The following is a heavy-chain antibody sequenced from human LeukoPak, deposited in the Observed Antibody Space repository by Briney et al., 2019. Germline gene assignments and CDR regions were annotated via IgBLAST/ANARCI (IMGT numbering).Heavy chain of an antibody. CDR1: GGSISSYY. D-gene: IGHD1-26*01. CDR2: FYYSGST. CDR3: ARSRAFNSGAFDP. Sequence: SETLSLTCSVSGGSISSYYWNWIRQPPGRGLEWIGYFYYSGSTNYNPSLKSRVTISVDTSKNQFSLRLNSVTAADTAVYYCARSRAFNSGAFDPWGQGSLVTVSS. J-gene: IGHJ5*02. V-gene: IGHV4-59*01.